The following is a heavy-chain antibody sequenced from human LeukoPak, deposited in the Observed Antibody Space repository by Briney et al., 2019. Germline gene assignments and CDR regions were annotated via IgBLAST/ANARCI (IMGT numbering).Heavy chain of an antibody. V-gene: IGHV1-2*02. CDR3: AREPARSLTGYYLTFDY. Sequence: EASVKVSCKASGYTFTGYYMHWVRQAPGQGLEWMGWINPNSGGTNYAQKFQGRVTMTRDTSISTAYMELSRLRSDDTAVDYCAREPARSLTGYYLTFDYWGQGTLVTVSS. J-gene: IGHJ4*02. D-gene: IGHD3-9*01. CDR2: INPNSGGT. CDR1: GYTFTGYY.